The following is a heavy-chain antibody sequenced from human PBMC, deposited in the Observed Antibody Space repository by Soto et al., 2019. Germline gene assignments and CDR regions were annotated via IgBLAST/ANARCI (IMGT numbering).Heavy chain of an antibody. D-gene: IGHD4-4*01. Sequence: QVQLVQSGAEVKKPGASVKVSCKASGYTFTSYYMHWVRQAPGQGLEWMGIINPSGGSTSYAQKLQCRGTKTRETSTSTVYMERTSLRYDATAVYYCGRVCFGAWNDYCNSGPPDYLGQGTLVTVSS. CDR1: GYTFTSYY. V-gene: IGHV1-46*01. CDR3: GRVCFGAWNDYCNSGPPDY. CDR2: INPSGGST. J-gene: IGHJ4*02.